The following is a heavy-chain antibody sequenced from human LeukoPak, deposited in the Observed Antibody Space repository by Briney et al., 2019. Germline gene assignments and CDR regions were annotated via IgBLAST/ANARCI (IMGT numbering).Heavy chain of an antibody. CDR1: GYSFTSYW. D-gene: IGHD3-3*01. V-gene: IGHV5-51*01. Sequence: GESLKIPCKGSGYSFTSYWIGWVRQMPGKGLEWMGIIYPGDSDTRYSPSFQGQVTISADKSISTAYLQWSSLKASDTAMYYCARPSYDFWSSKGAFDIWGQGTMVTVSS. CDR2: IYPGDSDT. J-gene: IGHJ3*02. CDR3: ARPSYDFWSSKGAFDI.